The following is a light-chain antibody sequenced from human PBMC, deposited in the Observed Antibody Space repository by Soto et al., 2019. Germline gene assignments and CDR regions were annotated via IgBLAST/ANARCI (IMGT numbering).Light chain of an antibody. CDR3: QQSYSTPPN. Sequence: QMTQSPSSLSASVGDRVAITCRASQSISSYLNWYQQKPGKAPKLLIYAASSLQSGVPSRFSGSGSGTDFTLTISSLQPEDFATYYCQQSYSTPPNFGPGTKVDIK. J-gene: IGKJ3*01. CDR2: AAS. V-gene: IGKV1-39*01. CDR1: QSISSY.